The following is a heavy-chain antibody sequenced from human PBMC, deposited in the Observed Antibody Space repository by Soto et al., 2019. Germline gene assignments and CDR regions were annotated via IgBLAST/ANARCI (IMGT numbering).Heavy chain of an antibody. D-gene: IGHD4-17*01. J-gene: IGHJ6*02. CDR1: GFTFSSYA. V-gene: IGHV3-23*01. CDR3: AKEGGSYGVPDDYYYGMDV. Sequence: GGSLRLSCAASGFTFSSYAMSWVRQAPGKGLEWVSAISGSGGSTYYADSVKGRFTISRDNSKNTLYLQMNSLRAEDTAVYYCAKEGGSYGVPDDYYYGMDVWGQGTTVTVSS. CDR2: ISGSGGST.